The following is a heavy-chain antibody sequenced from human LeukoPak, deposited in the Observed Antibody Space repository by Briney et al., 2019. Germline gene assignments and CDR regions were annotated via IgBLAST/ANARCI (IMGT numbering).Heavy chain of an antibody. V-gene: IGHV4-34*01. CDR1: GGSFSGYY. D-gene: IGHD3-22*01. Sequence: SETLSLTCAVYGGSFSGYYWSWIRQPPGKGLEWIGEINHSGSTYYNPSLKSRVTISVDTSKNQFSLKLSSVTAADTAVYYCAIRTRITMIVDGAFDIWGQGTMVTVSS. J-gene: IGHJ3*02. CDR3: AIRTRITMIVDGAFDI. CDR2: INHSGST.